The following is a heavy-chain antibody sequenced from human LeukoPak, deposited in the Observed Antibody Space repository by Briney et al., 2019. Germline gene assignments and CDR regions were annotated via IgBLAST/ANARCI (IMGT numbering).Heavy chain of an antibody. CDR3: AISVAGPATFDY. V-gene: IGHV3-33*01. CDR1: GFTFRSYG. Sequence: GGSLRLSCAASGFTFRSYGMHWVRQAPGKGLEWVAVIWYDGSNKYYADSVKGRFTISRDNSKNTLYLQMNSLRAEDTAVYYCAISVAGPATFDYWGQGTLVTVSS. CDR2: IWYDGSNK. D-gene: IGHD6-19*01. J-gene: IGHJ4*02.